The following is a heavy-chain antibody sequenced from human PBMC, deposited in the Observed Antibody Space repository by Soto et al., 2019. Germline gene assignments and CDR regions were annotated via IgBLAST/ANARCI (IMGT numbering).Heavy chain of an antibody. D-gene: IGHD3-9*01. V-gene: IGHV2-5*01. CDR1: GFSLTNTGVT. CDR2: MYLHDDK. J-gene: IGHJ5*01. CDR3: AHSHFEILTGPFDS. Sequence: QITLKESGPTLVKPTKTLTLTCTFSGFSLTNTGVTVGWIRQPPGKALEWLALMYLHDDKRYNPSLRNRLTIAKDTSKNRVVLTLASVGPVDTSTYFCAHSHFEILTGPFDSWGRGPLLTASA.